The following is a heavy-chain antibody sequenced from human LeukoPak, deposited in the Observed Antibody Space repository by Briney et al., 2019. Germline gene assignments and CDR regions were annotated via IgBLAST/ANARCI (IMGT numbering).Heavy chain of an antibody. V-gene: IGHV3-48*04. CDR2: ISSNRDTI. D-gene: IGHD1-14*01. Sequence: GGSLRLSCAAAGFTFDTYPMNWVRQAPGRGLEWISYISSNRDTIYYADSVKGRFTISRDNAKNSLYLQMNSLRAEDTAVYYCARVGPWVNPDYYYYYMDVWGKGTTVTVSS. CDR1: GFTFDTYP. J-gene: IGHJ6*03. CDR3: ARVGPWVNPDYYYYYMDV.